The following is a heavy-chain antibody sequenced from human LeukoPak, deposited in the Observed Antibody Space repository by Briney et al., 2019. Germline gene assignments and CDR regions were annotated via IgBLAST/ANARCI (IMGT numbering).Heavy chain of an antibody. CDR2: ISGSGGST. CDR1: GFTFTTYA. J-gene: IGHJ4*02. CDR3: AKDGALTGDQFYEDY. D-gene: IGHD7-27*01. V-gene: IGHV3-23*01. Sequence: GGSLRLSCAASGFTFTTYAMSWVRQAPGKGLEWVSAISGSGGSTKYADSVKGRFTISRDTSKNTLYLQMNSLRAEDTAVYYCAKDGALTGDQFYEDYWGQGTLVTVSS.